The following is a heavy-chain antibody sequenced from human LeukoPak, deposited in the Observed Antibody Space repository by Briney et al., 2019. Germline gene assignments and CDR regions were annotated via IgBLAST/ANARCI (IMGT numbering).Heavy chain of an antibody. CDR2: IYTSRTT. D-gene: IGHD3-22*01. V-gene: IGHV4-61*02. Sequence: RSSQTLSLTCTVSGGSISSGSCYWSWIRQPAGKGLEWIWRIYTSRTTNYNPSLKSRVTISVDPSKNQFSLKLSSVTAADTAVYYCARETLHYYDSSGYSEFDYWGQGTLVTVSS. CDR3: ARETLHYYDSSGYSEFDY. J-gene: IGHJ4*02. CDR1: GGSISSGSCY.